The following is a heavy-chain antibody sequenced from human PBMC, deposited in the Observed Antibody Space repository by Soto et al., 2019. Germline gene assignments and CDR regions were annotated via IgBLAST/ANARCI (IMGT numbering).Heavy chain of an antibody. Sequence: TTSETLSLTCAVYGGSFSGYYWSWIRQPPGKGLEWIGEINHSGSTNYNPSLKSRVTISVDTSRNQFSLKLSSVTAADTAVYYCARLVVAAAGLNFDYWGQGTLVTVSS. CDR1: GGSFSGYY. CDR2: INHSGST. V-gene: IGHV4-34*01. CDR3: ARLVVAAAGLNFDY. J-gene: IGHJ4*02. D-gene: IGHD6-13*01.